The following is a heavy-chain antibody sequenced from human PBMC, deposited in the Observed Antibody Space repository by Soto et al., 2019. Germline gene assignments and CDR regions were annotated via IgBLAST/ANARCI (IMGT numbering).Heavy chain of an antibody. J-gene: IGHJ4*02. CDR3: ARGDYGDYGVYFDY. V-gene: IGHV4-59*01. CDR2: IYYSGST. CDR1: GGSISSYY. D-gene: IGHD4-17*01. Sequence: ETLSLTCTVSGGSISSYYWSWIRQPPGKGLEWIGYIYYSGSTNYNPSLKSRVTISVDTSKNQFSLKLSSVTAADTAVYYCARGDYGDYGVYFDYWGQGTLVTVSS.